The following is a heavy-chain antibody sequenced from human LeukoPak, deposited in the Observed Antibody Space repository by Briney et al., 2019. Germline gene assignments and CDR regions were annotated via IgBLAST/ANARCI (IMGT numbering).Heavy chain of an antibody. J-gene: IGHJ4*02. Sequence: GGSLRLSCAASGFTFSNAWMNWVRQAPGKGLEWVSSIRSGSSTTSYADSVKGRFTISRDNDKNSLFLQMNSLRDEDTAVYYCARDGDGHLDYWGQGTLVTVSS. CDR1: GFTFSNAW. V-gene: IGHV3-48*02. D-gene: IGHD4-17*01. CDR3: ARDGDGHLDY. CDR2: IRSGSSTT.